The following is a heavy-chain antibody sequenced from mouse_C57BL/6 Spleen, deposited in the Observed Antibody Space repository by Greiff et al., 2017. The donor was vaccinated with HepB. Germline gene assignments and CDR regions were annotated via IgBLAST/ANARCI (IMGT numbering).Heavy chain of an antibody. CDR2: IDPSDSYT. V-gene: IGHV1-50*01. D-gene: IGHD2-2*01. CDR1: GYTFTSYW. CDR3: ARGGVTAFAY. Sequence: QSCKASGYTFTSYWMQWVKQRPGQGLEWIGEIDPSDSYTNYNQKFKGKATLTVDTSSSTAYMQLSSLTSEDSAVYYCARGGVTAFAYWGQGTLVTVSA. J-gene: IGHJ3*01.